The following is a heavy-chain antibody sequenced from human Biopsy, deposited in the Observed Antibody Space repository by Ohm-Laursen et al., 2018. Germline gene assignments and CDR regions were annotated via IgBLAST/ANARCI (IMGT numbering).Heavy chain of an antibody. D-gene: IGHD3-22*01. CDR3: ARDYDTSGYYYVS. Sequence: SQTLSLTCTVSGGSLSSYYWSWIRQPAGKGLEWIGRIYSSGSTNYNPSFKSRVTLSMDTSKRQFSLKLSFVTAADTAVYYCARDYDTSGYYYVSWGQGTLVTVSS. CDR1: GGSLSSYY. CDR2: IYSSGST. J-gene: IGHJ5*02. V-gene: IGHV4-4*07.